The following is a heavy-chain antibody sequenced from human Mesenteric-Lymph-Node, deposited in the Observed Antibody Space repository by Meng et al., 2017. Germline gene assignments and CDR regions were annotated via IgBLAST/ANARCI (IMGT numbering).Heavy chain of an antibody. CDR2: INPINGAT. D-gene: IGHD1-26*01. J-gene: IGHJ4*02. CDR3: ARITGTYLVN. V-gene: IGHV1-2*06. Sequence: QVQLVQSGAEVTKPGASVKVSCKASGYTFSDHYIHWVRQAPGQGLEWMGRINPINGATNHAQKFQGRVTMTRDTSISTAYMELTRLKSDDTAVYFCARITGTYLVNWGQGTLVTVSS. CDR1: GYTFSDHY.